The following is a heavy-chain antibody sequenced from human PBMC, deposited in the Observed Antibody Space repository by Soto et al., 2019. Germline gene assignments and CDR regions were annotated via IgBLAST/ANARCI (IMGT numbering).Heavy chain of an antibody. Sequence: GGSLRLSCAASGFTFSSYAMSWVRQAPGKGLEWVSAISGSGGSTYYADSVKGRFTISRDNSKNTLYLQMNSLRAEDTAVYYCSKGHDSSGPPNNFDYWGQGNLVTVSS. CDR3: SKGHDSSGPPNNFDY. J-gene: IGHJ4*02. D-gene: IGHD3-22*01. V-gene: IGHV3-23*01. CDR2: ISGSGGST. CDR1: GFTFSSYA.